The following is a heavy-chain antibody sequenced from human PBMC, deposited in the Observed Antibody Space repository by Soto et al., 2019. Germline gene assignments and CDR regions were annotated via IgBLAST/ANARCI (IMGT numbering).Heavy chain of an antibody. J-gene: IGHJ3*02. D-gene: IGHD4-17*01. Sequence: GESLRLSCGASGFTFSSYEMNWVRQAPGKGLEWVSYISSSGSTIYYADSVKGRFTISRDNAKNSLYLQMNSLRAEDTAVYYCATLPDSGGAFDIWGQGTMVTVSS. CDR2: ISSSGSTI. V-gene: IGHV3-48*03. CDR1: GFTFSSYE. CDR3: ATLPDSGGAFDI.